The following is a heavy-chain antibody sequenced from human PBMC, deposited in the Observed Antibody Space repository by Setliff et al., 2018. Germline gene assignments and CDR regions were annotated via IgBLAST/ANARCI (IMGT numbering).Heavy chain of an antibody. D-gene: IGHD6-19*01. CDR2: ISGFTGDT. Sequence: ASVKVSCKTSGFMFSTYGLSWVRQAPGQGPEWIGCISGFTGDTKYAPKFQDRVILTIDESSTTAHMELRSLTSDDTAFYYCARSSAPSVVLAADFDYWGQGTQVTVSS. J-gene: IGHJ4*02. CDR1: GFMFSTYG. CDR3: ARSSAPSVVLAADFDY. V-gene: IGHV1-18*01.